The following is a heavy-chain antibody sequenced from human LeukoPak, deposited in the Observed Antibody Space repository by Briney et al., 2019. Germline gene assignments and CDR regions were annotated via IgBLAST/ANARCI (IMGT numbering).Heavy chain of an antibody. CDR1: GGSISSYY. V-gene: IGHV4-59*01. D-gene: IGHD3-22*01. J-gene: IGHJ3*02. CDR2: IYYSGST. Sequence: SETLSLTCTVSGGSISSYYWSWIRQPPGKGLEWIGYIYYSGSTNYNPSLKSRVTVSVDTSKNQFSLKLSSVTAADTAVYYCARVSITMIGNDAFDIWGQGTMVTVSS. CDR3: ARVSITMIGNDAFDI.